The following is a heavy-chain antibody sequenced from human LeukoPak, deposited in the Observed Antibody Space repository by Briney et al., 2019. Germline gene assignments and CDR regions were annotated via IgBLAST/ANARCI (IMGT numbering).Heavy chain of an antibody. CDR1: GYTFTSYD. D-gene: IGHD3-22*01. Sequence: GASVKVSCKASGYTFTSYDINWVRQATGQGLEWMGWMNPNSGNTGYAQKFQGRVTITRNTSISTAYMELSSLRAEDTAVYYCAKGALKTAWLLPVDCWGKGTLVTVSS. V-gene: IGHV1-8*03. CDR2: MNPNSGNT. CDR3: AKGALKTAWLLPVDC. J-gene: IGHJ4*02.